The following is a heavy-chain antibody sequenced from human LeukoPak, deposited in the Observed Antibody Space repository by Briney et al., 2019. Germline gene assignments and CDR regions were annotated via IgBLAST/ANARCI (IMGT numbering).Heavy chain of an antibody. CDR1: GFTFSSYA. CDR3: ARDYYDSSGYPDY. J-gene: IGHJ4*02. D-gene: IGHD3-22*01. CDR2: ISYDGSNK. Sequence: GGSLRLSCAASGFTFSSYAMHWVRQAPGKGLEWVAVISYDGSNKYYADSVKGRFTISRDNSKNTLYLQMNSLRAEDTAVYYCARDYYDSSGYPDYRGQGTLVTVSS. V-gene: IGHV3-30-3*01.